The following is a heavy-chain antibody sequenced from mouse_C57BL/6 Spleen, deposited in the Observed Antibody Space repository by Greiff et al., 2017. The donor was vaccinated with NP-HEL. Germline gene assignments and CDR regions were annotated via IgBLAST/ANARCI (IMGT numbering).Heavy chain of an antibody. J-gene: IGHJ1*03. CDR3: ERYGYDYVWYFDV. Sequence: QVQLKESGAELAKPGASVKLSCKASGYTFTSYWMHWVKQRPGQGLEWIGYINPSSGYTKYNQKFKDKATLTADKSSSTAYLQLSSLTWEDSAGYYSERYGYDYVWYFDVWGTGTTVTVSS. V-gene: IGHV1-7*01. D-gene: IGHD2-4*01. CDR1: GYTFTSYW. CDR2: INPSSGYT.